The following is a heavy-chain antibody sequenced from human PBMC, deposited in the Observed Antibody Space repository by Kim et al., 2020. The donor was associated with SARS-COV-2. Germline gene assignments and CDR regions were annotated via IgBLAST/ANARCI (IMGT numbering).Heavy chain of an antibody. J-gene: IGHJ4*02. D-gene: IGHD1-26*01. CDR2: ISAYNGNT. CDR1: GYTFTSYG. V-gene: IGHV1-18*01. Sequence: ASVKVSCKASGYTFTSYGISWVRQAPGQGLEWMGWISAYNGNTNYAQKLQGRVTMTTDTSTSTAYMELRSLRSDDTAVYYCARPPSYNGRYYFDYWGQGTLVTVSS. CDR3: ARPPSYNGRYYFDY.